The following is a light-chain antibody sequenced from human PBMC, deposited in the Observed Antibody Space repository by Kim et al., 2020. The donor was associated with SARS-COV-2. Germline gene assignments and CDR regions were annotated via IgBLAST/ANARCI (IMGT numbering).Light chain of an antibody. J-gene: IGLJ2*01. CDR2: YDS. Sequence: SYELTQPPSVSVAPGKTARITCGGNNIGSKSVHWYQQKPGQAPVLVIYYDSDRPSGIPERFSGSNSGNTATLTISRVEAGDEADYYCQVWGSGGVFG. CDR1: NIGSKS. CDR3: QVWGSGGV. V-gene: IGLV3-21*04.